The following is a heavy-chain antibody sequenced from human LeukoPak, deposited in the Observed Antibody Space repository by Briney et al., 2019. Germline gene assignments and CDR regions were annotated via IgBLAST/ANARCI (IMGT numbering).Heavy chain of an antibody. D-gene: IGHD4-17*01. CDR1: GVSISSYY. CDR3: ARDFPRRSDGEGSYYYYGMDV. V-gene: IGHV4-59*01. CDR2: IYYSGST. J-gene: IGHJ6*02. Sequence: SETLSLTCTGSGVSISSYYWSWIRQPPGKGLEWIGYIYYSGSTNYNPSLKSRVTISVDTSKNQFSLKLSSVTAADTAVYYCARDFPRRSDGEGSYYYYGMDVWGQGTTVTVSS.